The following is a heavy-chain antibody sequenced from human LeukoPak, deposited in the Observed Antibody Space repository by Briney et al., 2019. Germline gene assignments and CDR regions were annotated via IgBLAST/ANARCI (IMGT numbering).Heavy chain of an antibody. Sequence: GGSLRLSCATSGFTFSNHAMHWVRQATGKGLEWVSAIGTAGDTFYPGSVKGRFTISRENAKNSLSLQINSLKAEDTAVYYCVREHSKVFDPWGQGTLVTVSS. CDR3: VREHSKVFDP. CDR2: IGTAGDT. CDR1: GFTFSNHA. V-gene: IGHV3-13*01. J-gene: IGHJ5*02.